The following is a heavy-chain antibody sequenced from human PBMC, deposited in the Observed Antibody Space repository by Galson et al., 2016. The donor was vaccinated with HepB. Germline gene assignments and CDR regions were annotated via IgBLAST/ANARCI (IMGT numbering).Heavy chain of an antibody. V-gene: IGHV3-30*04. CDR2: IPYDGSEN. Sequence: SLRLSCAGSGYVFSTYAMHWVRQAPGKGLEWVAVIPYDGSENYYANPVKGRFTISRDNSKNTLYLQMNSLRPQDSAVYYCARGATSYGRYYYGLDLWGQGTTVSASS. D-gene: IGHD3-10*01. CDR3: ARGATSYGRYYYGLDL. CDR1: GYVFSTYA. J-gene: IGHJ6*02.